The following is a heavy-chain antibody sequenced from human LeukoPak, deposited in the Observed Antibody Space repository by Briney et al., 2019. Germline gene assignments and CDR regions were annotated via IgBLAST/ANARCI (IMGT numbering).Heavy chain of an antibody. CDR1: GGTFSSYA. CDR3: ASLATLIGYMDD. J-gene: IGHJ6*03. Sequence: SVKVSCKASGGTFSSYAISWVRQAPGQGLEWRGGIIPIFGTANYAQKFQGRVTITADESTSTAYMELSSLRSEDTAVYYCASLATLIGYMDDWGKGTTVTVSS. D-gene: IGHD1-26*01. V-gene: IGHV1-69*13. CDR2: IIPIFGTA.